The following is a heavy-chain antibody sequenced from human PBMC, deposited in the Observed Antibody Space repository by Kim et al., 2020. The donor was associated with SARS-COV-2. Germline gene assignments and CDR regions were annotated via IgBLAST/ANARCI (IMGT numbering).Heavy chain of an antibody. CDR3: ARGFVVVPAAIPLMDY. J-gene: IGHJ4*02. D-gene: IGHD2-2*02. Sequence: ASVKVSCKASGYTFTSYGISWVRQAPGQGLEWMGWISAYNGNTNYAQKLQGRVTMTTDTSTSTAYMELRSLRSDDTAVYYCARGFVVVPAAIPLMDYWGQGTLVTVSS. V-gene: IGHV1-18*04. CDR1: GYTFTSYG. CDR2: ISAYNGNT.